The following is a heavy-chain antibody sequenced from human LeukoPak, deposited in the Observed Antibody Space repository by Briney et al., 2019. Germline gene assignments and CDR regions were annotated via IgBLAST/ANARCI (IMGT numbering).Heavy chain of an antibody. D-gene: IGHD6-13*01. CDR3: ARALDSSSRGYFDY. J-gene: IGHJ4*02. CDR1: GYTFTGYY. Sequence: GASVKVSCKASGYTFTGYYMHWVRQAPGQGLEWMGWINPNSGGTNYAQKFQGWVTMTRDTSISTAYMELSRLRSDDTAVYYCARALDSSSRGYFDYWGQGTLVTVSS. CDR2: INPNSGGT. V-gene: IGHV1-2*04.